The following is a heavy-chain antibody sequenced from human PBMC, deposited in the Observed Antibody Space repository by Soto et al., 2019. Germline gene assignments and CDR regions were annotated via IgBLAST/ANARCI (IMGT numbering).Heavy chain of an antibody. Sequence: DSVTGRFTISRDNSSGTLYLEMNSLRVEDTAVYYCAKDPYSSCPSCYSNAFDVWGQGTVVTVSS. J-gene: IGHJ3*01. V-gene: IGHV3-23*01. CDR3: AKDPYSSCPSCYSNAFDV. D-gene: IGHD2-15*01.